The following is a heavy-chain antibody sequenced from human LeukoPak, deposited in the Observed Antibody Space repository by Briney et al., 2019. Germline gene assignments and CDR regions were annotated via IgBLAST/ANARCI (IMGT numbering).Heavy chain of an antibody. D-gene: IGHD3-22*01. CDR2: IYYSGST. Sequence: SETLSLTCTVSGGSISPYYWSWIRQPPGKGLEWIGYIYYSGSTNYNPSLKSRVTISVDTSKNQFSLKLSSVTAADTAVYYCARAFSSRAYYYDSSGYYPFGYWGQGTLVTVSS. CDR1: GGSISPYY. J-gene: IGHJ4*02. V-gene: IGHV4-59*01. CDR3: ARAFSSRAYYYDSSGYYPFGY.